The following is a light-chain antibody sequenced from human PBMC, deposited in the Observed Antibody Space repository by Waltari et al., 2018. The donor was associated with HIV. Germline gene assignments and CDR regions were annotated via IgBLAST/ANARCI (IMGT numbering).Light chain of an antibody. J-gene: IGKJ4*01. CDR3: QQYDNLP. CDR1: QDISNY. V-gene: IGKV1-33*01. CDR2: DAS. Sequence: DIQMTQSPSSLSASVGDRVTITCQASQDISNYLNWYQQKPGKAPKLLIYDASNLETRVPSRCSGSGSGTDFTFTISSLQPEDIATYYCQQYDNLPFGGGTKVEIK.